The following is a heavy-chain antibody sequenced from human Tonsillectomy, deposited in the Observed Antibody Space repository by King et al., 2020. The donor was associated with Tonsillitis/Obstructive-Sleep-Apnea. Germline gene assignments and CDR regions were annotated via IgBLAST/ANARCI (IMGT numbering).Heavy chain of an antibody. CDR3: ARAFEAFYI. CDR1: GGSFSGYY. D-gene: IGHD3-10*01. V-gene: IGHV4-34*01. J-gene: IGHJ3*02. CDR2: IDHSGST. Sequence: VQLQQWGAGLLKPSETLSLTCAVYGGSFSGYYWSWIRQPPGKGLEWIGEIDHSGSTNYNPSLKSRVTISVDTCKNLFSMKLTSVTAAEAAVDYCARAFEAFYIWGQGTTVTFSS.